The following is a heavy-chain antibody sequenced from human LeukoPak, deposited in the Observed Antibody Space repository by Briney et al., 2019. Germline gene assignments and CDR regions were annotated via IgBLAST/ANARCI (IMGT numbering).Heavy chain of an antibody. V-gene: IGHV1-2*02. D-gene: IGHD3-22*01. CDR2: INPNSGGT. J-gene: IGHJ4*02. Sequence: GASVKVSCKASGYTFTGYYIHWVRQAPGQGLEWMGWINPNSGGTNSAQQFQGRVTLTRDTSISTAYMELSGLRSDDTAVYYCARDLGYYDRLDQFDCWGQGTLVTVFS. CDR1: GYTFTGYY. CDR3: ARDLGYYDRLDQFDC.